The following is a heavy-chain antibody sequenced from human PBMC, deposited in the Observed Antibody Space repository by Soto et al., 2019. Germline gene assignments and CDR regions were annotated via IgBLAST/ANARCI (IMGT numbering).Heavy chain of an antibody. CDR2: ISGYNGNT. D-gene: IGHD1-26*01. CDR3: AKNGQLPYCYYGMDV. V-gene: IGHV1-18*01. CDR1: GYTFTKYG. J-gene: IGHJ6*02. Sequence: ASVKVSCKASGYTFTKYGISWVRQAPGQGLEWMGWISGYNGNTNYAQKYQGRITMTIDTSTTTAYMELGSLTSDDTAVYYCAKNGQLPYCYYGMDVWGQ.